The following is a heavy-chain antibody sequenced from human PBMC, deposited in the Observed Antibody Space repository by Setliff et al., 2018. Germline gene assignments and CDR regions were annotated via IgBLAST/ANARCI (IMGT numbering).Heavy chain of an antibody. CDR3: ARVVPLGGTDR. Sequence: PSETLSLTCTVYGGSFSNYYWSWIRQPPGKGLEWIGEINHSGSTNYNPSLTSRVTISVDTSKNQFSLNLSSVTAADTATYYCARVVPLGGTDRWGQGTLVTVSS. V-gene: IGHV4-34*01. CDR2: INHSGST. CDR1: GGSFSNYY. D-gene: IGHD1-1*01. J-gene: IGHJ5*02.